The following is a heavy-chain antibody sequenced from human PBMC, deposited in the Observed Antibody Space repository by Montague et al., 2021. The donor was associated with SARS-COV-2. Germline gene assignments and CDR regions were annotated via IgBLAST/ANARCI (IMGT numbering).Heavy chain of an antibody. J-gene: IGHJ5*01. D-gene: IGHD3-10*01. CDR2: IYYSGTA. CDR1: GGSITYSSYY. CDR3: ARASFYYGSGSHYNNWFDS. V-gene: IGHV4-39*07. Sequence: SETLSLTCTMSGGSITYSSYYWGWIRLPPGKGLEWIGSIYYSGTAXYNSSLKSRVTISLDMSKNQLSLRLKSTTAADTAVYFCARASFYYGSGSHYNNWFDSWGQGTVVTVSS.